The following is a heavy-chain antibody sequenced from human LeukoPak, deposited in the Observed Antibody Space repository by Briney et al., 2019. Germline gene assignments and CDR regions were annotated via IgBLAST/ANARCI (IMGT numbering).Heavy chain of an antibody. CDR2: ICSNGGTT. Sequence: AGTLTLSCAASGFTFSSYDMYWVRQAPGKGLEYVSGICSNGGTTYYPNSVKRRLTISRDNSKNTLYLQIGSMVADDLASYYCARVVLSSGWLDYWGEGPLVSVS. CDR1: GFTFSSYD. J-gene: IGHJ4*02. D-gene: IGHD6-19*01. CDR3: ARVVLSSGWLDY. V-gene: IGHV3-64*01.